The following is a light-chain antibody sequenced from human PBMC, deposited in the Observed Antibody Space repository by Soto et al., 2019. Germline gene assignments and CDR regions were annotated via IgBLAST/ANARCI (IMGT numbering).Light chain of an antibody. CDR1: SSDVGGYNY. CDR3: SSYTSSSTI. Sequence: QSALTQPASVSGSPGLSITISCTGTSSDVGGYNYVSWYQQHPGKAPKLMIYEVSNRPSGVSNRFSGSKSGNTASLTISGLQAEDEADYYCSSYTSSSTIFGTGTKVTVL. CDR2: EVS. V-gene: IGLV2-14*01. J-gene: IGLJ1*01.